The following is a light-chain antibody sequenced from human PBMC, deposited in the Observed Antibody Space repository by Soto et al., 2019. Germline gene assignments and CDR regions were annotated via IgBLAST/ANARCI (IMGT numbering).Light chain of an antibody. J-gene: IGKJ4*01. CDR2: WAS. V-gene: IGKV4-1*01. Sequence: DIVMTQSPDSLAVSLGERATINCKSSQSVLYCSNNKNYLAWYRQKPGQPPKLLIYWASTRESGVPDRFSGSGSGTDFTLTISSLQAEDVAVYYCQQYYSTLLTFGGGTKVEIK. CDR1: QSVLYCSNNKNY. CDR3: QQYYSTLLT.